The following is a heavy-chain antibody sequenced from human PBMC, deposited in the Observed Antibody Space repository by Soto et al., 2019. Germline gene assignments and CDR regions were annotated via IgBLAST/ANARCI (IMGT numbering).Heavy chain of an antibody. CDR1: GGSISSGGYY. D-gene: IGHD6-13*01. J-gene: IGHJ6*02. CDR3: ARGKRIAAAGTNYYYYYGMDV. V-gene: IGHV4-31*03. CDR2: IYYSGST. Sequence: SETLSLTCTVSGGSISSGGYYWSWIRQHPGKGLEWIGYIYYSGSTYYNPSLKSRVTISVDTSKNQFSLKLSSVTAADTAVYYCARGKRIAAAGTNYYYYYGMDVWGQGTTVTVSS.